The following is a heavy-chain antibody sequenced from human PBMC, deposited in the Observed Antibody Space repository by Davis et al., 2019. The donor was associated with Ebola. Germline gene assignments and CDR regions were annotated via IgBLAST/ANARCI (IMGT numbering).Heavy chain of an antibody. V-gene: IGHV6-1*01. Sequence: HSQTLSLTCAISGNSVSSNSAACNWISQSPSRGLEWLGRTYYNSKWYSDYAVSVKSRISINPGTSKNQFSLQLKSVTPDDTAVYYCARGWLRTSFDYWGQGTLVTVSS. CDR3: ARGWLRTSFDY. CDR2: TYYNSKWYS. CDR1: GNSVSSNSAA. J-gene: IGHJ4*02. D-gene: IGHD6-19*01.